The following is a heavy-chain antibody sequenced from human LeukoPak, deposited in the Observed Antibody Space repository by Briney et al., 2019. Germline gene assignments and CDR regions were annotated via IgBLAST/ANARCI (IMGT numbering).Heavy chain of an antibody. D-gene: IGHD3-22*01. Sequence: SVKVSCKASGGTFSSYAISWVRQAPGQGLEWMGGIIPIFGTANYAQKFQGRVTITADESTSTAYMELSSLRSEDTAVYYSARSRSPYYYDSSGYGLVDYWGQGTLVTVSS. V-gene: IGHV1-69*13. J-gene: IGHJ4*02. CDR1: GGTFSSYA. CDR2: IIPIFGTA. CDR3: ARSRSPYYYDSSGYGLVDY.